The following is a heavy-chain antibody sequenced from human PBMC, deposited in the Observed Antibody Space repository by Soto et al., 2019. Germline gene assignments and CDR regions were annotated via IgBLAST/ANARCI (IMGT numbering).Heavy chain of an antibody. D-gene: IGHD1-26*01. J-gene: IGHJ4*02. V-gene: IGHV1-18*01. CDR3: ARGGSYYPYYFDY. CDR1: GYTFTSYS. Sequence: QVQLVQSGAEVKEPGASVKVSCKASGYTFTSYSFSWVRQAPGQGLEWMGWLSVYNGYTNSAQKVQGRVTMTTDTSSIIAYMELRSLRSDGTAVYYCARGGSYYPYYFDYRGQATLITVSS. CDR2: LSVYNGYT.